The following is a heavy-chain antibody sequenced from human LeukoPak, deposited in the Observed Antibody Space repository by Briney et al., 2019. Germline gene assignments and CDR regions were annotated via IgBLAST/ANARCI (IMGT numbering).Heavy chain of an antibody. CDR3: AREYSSSWYDYYYGMDV. CDR2: ISYDGSNK. Sequence: HPGGSLRLSCAASGFTFSSYAMHWVRQAPGKGLEWVAVISYDGSNKYYADSVKGRFTISRDNAKNSLYLQMNSLRAEDTAVYYCAREYSSSWYDYYYGMDVWGKGTTVTVSS. J-gene: IGHJ6*04. CDR1: GFTFSSYA. V-gene: IGHV3-30-3*01. D-gene: IGHD6-13*01.